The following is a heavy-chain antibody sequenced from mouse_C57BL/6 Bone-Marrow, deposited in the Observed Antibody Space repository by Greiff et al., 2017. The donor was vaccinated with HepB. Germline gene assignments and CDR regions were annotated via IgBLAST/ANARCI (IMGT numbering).Heavy chain of an antibody. V-gene: IGHV14-3*01. CDR2: IDPANGNT. CDR1: GFNIKNTY. Sequence: EVKLVESVAELVRPGASVKLSCTASGFNIKNTYMHWVKQRPEQGLEWIGRIDPANGNTKYAPKFQGKATITADTSSNTAYLQLSSLTSEDTAIYYCARGHYGSSAGFAYWGQGTLVTVSA. J-gene: IGHJ3*01. CDR3: ARGHYGSSAGFAY. D-gene: IGHD1-1*01.